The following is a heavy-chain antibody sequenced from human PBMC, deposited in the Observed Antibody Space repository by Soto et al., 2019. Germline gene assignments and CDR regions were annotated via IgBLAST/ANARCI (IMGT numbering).Heavy chain of an antibody. J-gene: IGHJ5*02. D-gene: IGHD4-17*01. CDR2: IDPSDSYT. CDR1: GYSFTSYW. Sequence: HGESLKISCKGSGYSFTSYWISWVRQMPGKGLEWMGRIDPSDSYTNYSPSFQGHVTISADKSISTAYLQWSSLKASDTAMYYCARLGGDYGFTVAWFDPWGQGTLVTVSS. V-gene: IGHV5-10-1*01. CDR3: ARLGGDYGFTVAWFDP.